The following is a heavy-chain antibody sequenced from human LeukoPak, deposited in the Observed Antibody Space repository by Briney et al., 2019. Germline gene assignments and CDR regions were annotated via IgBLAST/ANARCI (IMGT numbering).Heavy chain of an antibody. D-gene: IGHD5-18*01. J-gene: IGHJ4*02. Sequence: GASVEVSCKASGYTFTSYYMHWVRQAPGQGLEWMGIINPSGGSTSYAQKFQGRVTMTRDTSTSTVYTELSSLRSEDTAVYYCARSYYMVTLFDYWGQGTLVTVSS. V-gene: IGHV1-46*01. CDR2: INPSGGST. CDR1: GYTFTSYY. CDR3: ARSYYMVTLFDY.